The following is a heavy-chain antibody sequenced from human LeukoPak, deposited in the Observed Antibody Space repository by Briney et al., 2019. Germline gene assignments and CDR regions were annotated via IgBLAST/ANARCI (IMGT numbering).Heavy chain of an antibody. CDR2: ISYDGSNK. CDR3: AKVHDDYVWGSYRSYFDY. V-gene: IGHV3-30*18. Sequence: GRSLRLSCAASGFTFSSYGMHWVRQAPGKGLEWVAVISYDGSNKYYADSVKGRFTISRDNSKNTLYLQMNSLRAEDTAVYYCAKVHDDYVWGSYRSYFDYWGQGTLVTVSS. CDR1: GFTFSSYG. J-gene: IGHJ4*02. D-gene: IGHD3-16*02.